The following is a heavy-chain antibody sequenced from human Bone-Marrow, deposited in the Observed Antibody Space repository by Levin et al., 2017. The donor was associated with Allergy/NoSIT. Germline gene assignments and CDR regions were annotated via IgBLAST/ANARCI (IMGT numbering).Heavy chain of an antibody. J-gene: IGHJ5*02. Sequence: SCAASGFTFSSYAMHWVRQAPGKGLEWVAVISYDGSNKYYADSVKGRFTISRDNSKNTLYLQMNSLRAEDTAVYYCARDGSGLPWFDPWGQGTLVTVSS. CDR1: GFTFSSYA. CDR3: ARDGSGLPWFDP. CDR2: ISYDGSNK. D-gene: IGHD3-16*01. V-gene: IGHV3-30-3*01.